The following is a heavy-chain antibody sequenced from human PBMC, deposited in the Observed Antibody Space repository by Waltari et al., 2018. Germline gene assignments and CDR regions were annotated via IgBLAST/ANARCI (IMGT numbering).Heavy chain of an antibody. D-gene: IGHD3-16*02. V-gene: IGHV1-8*01. CDR2: MNPNSGNT. J-gene: IGHJ3*02. CDR3: ARVWGSYRYTEDAFDI. CDR1: GYTFTRYD. Sequence: QVQLVQSGDEVKKPGASVKVSCKASGYTFTRYDNNWVRQATGQGLEWMGWMNPNSGNTGYAQKFQDRVTMTRNTSISTAYMELSSLRSEDTAVYYCARVWGSYRYTEDAFDIWGQGTMVTVSS.